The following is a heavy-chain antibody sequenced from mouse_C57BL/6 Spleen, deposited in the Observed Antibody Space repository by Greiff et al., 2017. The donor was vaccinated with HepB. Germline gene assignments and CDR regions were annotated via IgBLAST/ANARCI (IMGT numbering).Heavy chain of an antibody. Sequence: VQLQQSGAELVKPGASVKLSCKASGYTFTSYWMHWVKQRPGQGLEWIGMIHPNSGSTNYNEKFKSKATLTVDKSSSTAYMQLSSLTSEDSAVYYCARELRRYFDVWGTGTTVTVSS. D-gene: IGHD1-1*01. CDR2: IHPNSGST. J-gene: IGHJ1*03. V-gene: IGHV1-64*01. CDR1: GYTFTSYW. CDR3: ARELRRYFDV.